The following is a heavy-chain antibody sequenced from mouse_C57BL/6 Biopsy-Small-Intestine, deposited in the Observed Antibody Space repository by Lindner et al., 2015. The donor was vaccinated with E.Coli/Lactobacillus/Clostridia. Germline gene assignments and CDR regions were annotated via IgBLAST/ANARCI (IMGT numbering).Heavy chain of an antibody. CDR3: ARGGFGSGTKFDY. J-gene: IGHJ4*01. CDR2: LSTSTGHT. Sequence: SVKVSCKASGYTITDNGISWVRQAPGQGLEWVGWLSTSTGHTAYAQHLQGRVTITTDTSRNTAYLELRSLRSDDTAFYYCARGGFGSGTKFDYWGQGTLVTVSS. CDR1: GYTITDNG. D-gene: IGHD2-2*01. V-gene: IGHV14-4*02.